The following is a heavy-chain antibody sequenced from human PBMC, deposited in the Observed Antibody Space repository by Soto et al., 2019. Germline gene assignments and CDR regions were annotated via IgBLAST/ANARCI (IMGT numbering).Heavy chain of an antibody. D-gene: IGHD6-13*01. J-gene: IGHJ5*02. Sequence: SETLSLTCAVYGGSFSGYYWSWIRQPPGKGLEWIGEINHSGSTNYNPSLKSRVTMSVDTSKNQFSLKLSSVTAADTAVYYCAREGVAATGTWWFDPWGQGTLVTVSS. CDR2: INHSGST. CDR1: GGSFSGYY. CDR3: AREGVAATGTWWFDP. V-gene: IGHV4-34*01.